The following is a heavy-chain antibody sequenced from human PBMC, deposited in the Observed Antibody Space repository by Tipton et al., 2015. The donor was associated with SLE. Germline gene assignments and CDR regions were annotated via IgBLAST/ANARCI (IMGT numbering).Heavy chain of an antibody. CDR2: IFYDGGT. Sequence: LRLSCTVSGGSINTTDYYWGWLRQPPGERLEWIGTIFYDGGTYYNPSLKSRVTISVDTSKNQFSLRLNSVTAADTPVYYCARQVYDFTYYFDYWGQGTLVSVSS. CDR1: GGSINTTDYY. D-gene: IGHD3/OR15-3a*01. CDR3: ARQVYDFTYYFDY. J-gene: IGHJ4*02. V-gene: IGHV4-39*07.